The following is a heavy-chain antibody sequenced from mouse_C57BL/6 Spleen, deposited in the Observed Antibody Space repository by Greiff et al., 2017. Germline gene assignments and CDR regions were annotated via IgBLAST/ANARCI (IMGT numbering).Heavy chain of an antibody. D-gene: IGHD2-14*01. CDR2: INPSNGGT. CDR1: GYTFTSYW. Sequence: QVQLQQPGTDLVKPGASVKLSCKASGYTFTSYWMHWVKQRPGQGLEWMGNINPSNGGTNYTEKFKSKATLTVDNSSSTAYMQLSSLTSEDSAVYYCARRRVLAYYAMDYWGQGTSVTVSA. CDR3: ARRRVLAYYAMDY. J-gene: IGHJ4*01. V-gene: IGHV1-53*01.